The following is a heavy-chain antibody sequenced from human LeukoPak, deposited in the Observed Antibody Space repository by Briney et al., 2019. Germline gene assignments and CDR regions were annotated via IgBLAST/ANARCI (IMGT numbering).Heavy chain of an antibody. CDR2: IYTSGST. CDR1: GGSISSGSYY. Sequence: PSQTLSLTCTVSGGSISSGSYYWSWIQQPAGKGLEWIGRIYTSGSTNYNPSLKSRVTISVDTSKNQFSLKLSSVTAADTAVYYCARDRGYYDSSGYYAYYFDYWGQGTLVTVSS. D-gene: IGHD3-22*01. V-gene: IGHV4-61*02. CDR3: ARDRGYYDSSGYYAYYFDY. J-gene: IGHJ4*02.